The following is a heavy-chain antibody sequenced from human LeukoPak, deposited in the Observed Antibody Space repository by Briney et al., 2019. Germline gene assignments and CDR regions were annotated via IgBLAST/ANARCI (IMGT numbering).Heavy chain of an antibody. V-gene: IGHV1-2*02. CDR2: INPNSGGT. CDR1: GYTFTGYY. J-gene: IGHJ6*03. D-gene: IGHD6-13*01. Sequence: ASVKVSCKASGYTFTGYYMHWVRQAPGQGLEWMGWINPNSGGTNYAQKFKGRVTMTRDTSISTAYMELSRLRSDDTAVYYCARVKSREGSPMDVWGKGTTVTVSS. CDR3: ARVKSREGSPMDV.